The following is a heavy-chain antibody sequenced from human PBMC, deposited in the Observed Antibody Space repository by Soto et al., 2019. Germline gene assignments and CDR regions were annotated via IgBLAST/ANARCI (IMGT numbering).Heavy chain of an antibody. CDR3: AKVNDFWSGYYEDY. J-gene: IGHJ4*02. CDR1: GFTFSSYA. CDR2: ISGSGGST. D-gene: IGHD3-3*01. Sequence: EVQLLESGGGLVQPGESLRLSCAASGFTFSSYAMSWVRQAPGKGLEWVSAISGSGGSTYYADSVKGRFTISRDNSKNTLYLQMNSLRAEDTAVYYCAKVNDFWSGYYEDYWGQGTLVTVSS. V-gene: IGHV3-23*01.